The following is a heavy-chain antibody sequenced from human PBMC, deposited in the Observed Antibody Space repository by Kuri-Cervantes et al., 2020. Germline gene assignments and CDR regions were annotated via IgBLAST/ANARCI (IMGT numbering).Heavy chain of an antibody. D-gene: IGHD6-13*01. CDR1: GGSISSYY. CDR2: IQYSGNT. J-gene: IGHJ4*02. V-gene: IGHV4-59*01. CDR3: ARETAATGYPFDY. Sequence: SETLSLTCTVSGGSISSYYWIWIRQPPGKGLEWIGLIQYSGNTNYNPSLKSRVTISVDTSKNQFSLNLSSVTAADTAVYYCARETAATGYPFDYWGQGVLVTVSS.